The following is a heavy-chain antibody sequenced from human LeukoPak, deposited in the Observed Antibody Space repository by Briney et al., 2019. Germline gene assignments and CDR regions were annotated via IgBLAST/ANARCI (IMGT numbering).Heavy chain of an antibody. D-gene: IGHD3-10*01. CDR2: IYTSGST. CDR3: AVNYYGSGSYGRGLYYFDY. J-gene: IGHJ4*02. Sequence: SETLSLTCTVSGGSISSYYWSWIRQPAGKGLEWIGRIYTSGSTNYNPSLKSRVTMSVDTSKNQFSLKLSSVTAADTAVCYCAVNYYGSGSYGRGLYYFDYWGQGTLVTVSS. V-gene: IGHV4-4*07. CDR1: GGSISSYY.